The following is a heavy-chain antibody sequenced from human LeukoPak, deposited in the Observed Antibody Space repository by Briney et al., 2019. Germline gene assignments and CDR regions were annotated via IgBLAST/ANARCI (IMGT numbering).Heavy chain of an antibody. Sequence: GASLRLSCAASGFTFSSYAMSWVRHAPGKVLEWVSAISGSGGRIYYADSVKGRRTISRDKSKNTLYLQINSLRAEDTAVYYCAKEMPVVVHRYGMDVWGQGTTVTVSS. CDR3: AKEMPVVVHRYGMDV. CDR1: GFTFSSYA. V-gene: IGHV3-23*01. D-gene: IGHD2-15*01. CDR2: ISGSGGRI. J-gene: IGHJ6*02.